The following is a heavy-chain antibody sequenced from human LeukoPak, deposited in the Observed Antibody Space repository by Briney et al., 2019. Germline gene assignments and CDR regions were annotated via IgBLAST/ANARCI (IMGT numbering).Heavy chain of an antibody. D-gene: IGHD1-1*01. CDR1: VGSIRSNNW. J-gene: IGHJ4*02. CDR3: ARVNINNWHSCDY. V-gene: IGHV4-4*02. CDR2: IYHSGSP. Sequence: PSETLSLTCAVSVGSIRSNNWWGWVRQPPGKGLERIGEIYHSGSPNYNPSLKSRVTISVDKSRNHFSLNLSSVTAADTAVYYCARVNINNWHSCDYWGQGTLVTVSS.